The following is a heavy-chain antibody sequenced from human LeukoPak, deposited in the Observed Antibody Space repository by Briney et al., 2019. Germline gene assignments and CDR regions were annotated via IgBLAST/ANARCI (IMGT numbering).Heavy chain of an antibody. CDR3: ASPGIRYFDWLPHPFDY. D-gene: IGHD3-9*01. CDR2: IDSGGIST. Sequence: GGSLRLSCAASGFTFSSYWMHWVRQVPGKGLVWVSRIDSGGISTSYADSVKGRFTISRDNSKNMLYLQMNSLRAEDTAVYYCASPGIRYFDWLPHPFDYWGQGTLVTVSS. V-gene: IGHV3-74*01. CDR1: GFTFSSYW. J-gene: IGHJ4*02.